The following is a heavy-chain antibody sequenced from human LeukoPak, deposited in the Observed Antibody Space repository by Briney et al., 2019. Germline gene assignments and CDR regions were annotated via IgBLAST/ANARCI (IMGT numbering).Heavy chain of an antibody. CDR1: GFTFSSYG. J-gene: IGHJ4*02. V-gene: IGHV3-23*01. CDR2: ISGSGGST. Sequence: PGGSLRLSCAASGFTFSSYGMSWVRQAPGKGLEWVSAISGSGGSTYYADSVKGRFTISRDNSKNTLYLQMNSLRAEDTAVYYCAKDGALLRWPVYYFDYWGQGTLVTVSS. D-gene: IGHD4-23*01. CDR3: AKDGALLRWPVYYFDY.